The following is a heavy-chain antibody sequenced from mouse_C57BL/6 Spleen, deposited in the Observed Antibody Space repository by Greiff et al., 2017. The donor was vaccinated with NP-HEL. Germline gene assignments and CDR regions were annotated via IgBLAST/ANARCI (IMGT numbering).Heavy chain of an antibody. D-gene: IGHD1-1*01. J-gene: IGHJ4*01. Sequence: VQLKESGGGLVKPGGSLKLSCAASGFTFSSYTMSWVRQTPGKRLEWVATISGGGGNTYYPDSVKGRFTISRDNAKNTLYLQMSSLRSEDTALYYCARHKITAVGYAMDYWGQGTSVTVSS. V-gene: IGHV5-9*01. CDR3: ARHKITAVGYAMDY. CDR2: ISGGGGNT. CDR1: GFTFSSYT.